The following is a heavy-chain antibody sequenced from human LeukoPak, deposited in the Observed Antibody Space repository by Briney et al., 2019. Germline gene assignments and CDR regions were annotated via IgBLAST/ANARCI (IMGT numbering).Heavy chain of an antibody. D-gene: IGHD6-13*01. V-gene: IGHV4-39*07. Sequence: SETLSLTCTVSGGSISSSSYYWDWIRQPPGKGLEWIGRIYYSGSPYYNPALKSRVTISVDTSKNQFSLKLSSVTAADTAMYYCASGSSSLDYWGQGTLVTVSS. CDR2: IYYSGSP. J-gene: IGHJ4*02. CDR1: GGSISSSSYY. CDR3: ASGSSSLDY.